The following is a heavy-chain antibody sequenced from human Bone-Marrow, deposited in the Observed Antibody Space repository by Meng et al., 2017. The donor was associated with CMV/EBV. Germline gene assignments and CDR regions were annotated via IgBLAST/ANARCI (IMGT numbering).Heavy chain of an antibody. CDR2: IYPGDSDT. D-gene: IGHD2-2*01. CDR3: ARAPAGIVVVPAAPTRWAFDI. V-gene: IGHV5-51*01. Sequence: GESLKISCKGSGYSFTSYWIGWVRQMPGKGLEWMGIIYPGDSDTRYSPSFQGQVTISADKSISTAYLQWSSLKASDTAMYYCARAPAGIVVVPAAPTRWAFDIWVQGTMVTVSS. CDR1: GYSFTSYW. J-gene: IGHJ3*02.